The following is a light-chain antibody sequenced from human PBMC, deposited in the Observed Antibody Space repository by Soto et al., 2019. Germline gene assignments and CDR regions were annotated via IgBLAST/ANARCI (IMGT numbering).Light chain of an antibody. CDR3: SSYISTSTIL. CDR1: SSDVGAYNL. CDR2: EVS. V-gene: IGLV2-14*01. J-gene: IGLJ2*01. Sequence: QSALTQPASVSGSPGQSITISCTGTSSDVGAYNLVSWYQHHPGKAPKFMMYEVSYWPSGVSDRFSGSKSGNTASLTISGLQAEDEADYYCSSYISTSTILFGGGTKLTVL.